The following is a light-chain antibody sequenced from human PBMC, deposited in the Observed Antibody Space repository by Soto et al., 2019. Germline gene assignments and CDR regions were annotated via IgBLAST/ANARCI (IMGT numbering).Light chain of an antibody. V-gene: IGLV2-8*01. CDR2: EVS. CDR1: SSDVGGYNY. J-gene: IGLJ1*01. Sequence: QSVLTQPPSASGSPGQSVTIPCTGTSSDVGGYNYVSWYQQHPGKAPKLMIYEVSKRPSGVPDRFSGSKSGNTASLTVFGLQAEDEADYYCSSYAGSNNYVFGTGTKVTVL. CDR3: SSYAGSNNYV.